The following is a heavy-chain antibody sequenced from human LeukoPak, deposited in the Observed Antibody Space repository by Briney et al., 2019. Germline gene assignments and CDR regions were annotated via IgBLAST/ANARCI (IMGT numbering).Heavy chain of an antibody. CDR1: GFTFSSYE. Sequence: GGSLRLSCAASGFTFSSYEMNWVRQAPGKGLEWVPYISSSGSTIYYADSVKGRFTISRDNAKNSLYLQMNSLRAEDTAVYYCAKDPFAYCGGDCLHDAFDIWGQGTMVTVSS. CDR3: AKDPFAYCGGDCLHDAFDI. V-gene: IGHV3-48*03. D-gene: IGHD2-21*02. CDR2: ISSSGSTI. J-gene: IGHJ3*02.